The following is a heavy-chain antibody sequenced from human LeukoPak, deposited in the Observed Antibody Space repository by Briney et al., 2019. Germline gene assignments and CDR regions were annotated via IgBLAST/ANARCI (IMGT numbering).Heavy chain of an antibody. CDR1: GFTVSGNY. Sequence: GGSLRLSCAVSGFTVSGNYMSWVRQAPGKGLEWVSLIYSGGTTYYADSVKGRFTISRDNSKNTLYLQMNSLRAEDTAVYYCAKGGSGYCSGGSCYDYYYYYYMDVWGKGTTVTISS. D-gene: IGHD2-15*01. CDR2: IYSGGTT. CDR3: AKGGSGYCSGGSCYDYYYYYYMDV. J-gene: IGHJ6*03. V-gene: IGHV3-53*01.